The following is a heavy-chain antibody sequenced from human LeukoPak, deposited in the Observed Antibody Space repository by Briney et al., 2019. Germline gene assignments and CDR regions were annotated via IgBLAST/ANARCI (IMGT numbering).Heavy chain of an antibody. CDR1: GFTFSSYS. CDR3: ARGPIPDY. J-gene: IGHJ4*02. V-gene: IGHV3-21*01. Sequence: GGSLRLSCAASGFTFSSYSMSWVRQAPGKGLEWDSSISSTSSSIYYADSVKGRFTISRDNAKNSLYLQMNSLRAEDTAVYYCARGPIPDYWGQGTLVTVSS. D-gene: IGHD2-2*02. CDR2: ISSTSSSI.